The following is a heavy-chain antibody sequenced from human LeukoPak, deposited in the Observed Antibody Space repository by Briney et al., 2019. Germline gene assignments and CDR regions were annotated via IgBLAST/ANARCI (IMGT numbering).Heavy chain of an antibody. D-gene: IGHD3-22*01. J-gene: IGHJ4*02. Sequence: PSETPSLTCTVSGGSISSYYWSWIRQPPGKGLEWIGYIYYSGSTNYNPSLKSRVTISVDTSKNQFSLKLSSVTAAGTAVYYCARHPTYYYDSSGYSRGYFDYWGQGTLVTVSS. CDR2: IYYSGST. V-gene: IGHV4-59*08. CDR3: ARHPTYYYDSSGYSRGYFDY. CDR1: GGSISSYY.